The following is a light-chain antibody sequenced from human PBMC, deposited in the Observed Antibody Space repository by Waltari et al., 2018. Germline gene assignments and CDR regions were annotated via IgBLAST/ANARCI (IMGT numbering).Light chain of an antibody. J-gene: IGLJ1*01. CDR3: QSYDRSLSGGYV. V-gene: IGLV1-40*01. CDR2: GNT. CDR1: SSNIGAGYD. Sequence: QSVLTQPPSVSGAPGQRVTISCTGSSSNIGAGYDVHWYQQLPGTAPKLLIYGNTKRPSGGPDRFAGSKSGSSAALASTGLQAEDEADYYCQSYDRSLSGGYVFGPGTWVTVL.